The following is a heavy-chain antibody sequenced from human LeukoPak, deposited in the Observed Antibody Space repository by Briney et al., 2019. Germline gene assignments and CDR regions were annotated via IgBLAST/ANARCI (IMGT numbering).Heavy chain of an antibody. CDR1: GASISSSY. V-gene: IGHV4-59*01. Sequence: PSENLSLTCTVSGASISSSYWTWLRQAPGKGLEGFGNIFCSGTTNYNPSLKSRVTISVDTSKNQFTQYLSTLTAADTAVYYCARERGSEDAEYFQRWGKGTLVIVS. CDR2: IFCSGTT. CDR3: ARERGSEDAEYFQR. D-gene: IGHD3-10*01. J-gene: IGHJ1*01.